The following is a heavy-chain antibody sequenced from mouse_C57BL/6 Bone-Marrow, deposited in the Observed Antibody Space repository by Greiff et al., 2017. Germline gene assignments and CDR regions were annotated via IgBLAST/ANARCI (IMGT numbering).Heavy chain of an antibody. V-gene: IGHV3-6*01. CDR2: ISYDGSN. CDR3: ARVPIYDYAWFAY. D-gene: IGHD2-4*01. Sequence: EVKLVESGPGLVKPSQSLSLTCSVTGYSITSGYYWNWIRQFPGNKLEWMGYISYDGSNNYNPSLKNRISITRDTSKNQFFLKLNSVTTEDTATYYCARVPIYDYAWFAYWGQGTLVTVSA. CDR1: GYSITSGYY. J-gene: IGHJ3*01.